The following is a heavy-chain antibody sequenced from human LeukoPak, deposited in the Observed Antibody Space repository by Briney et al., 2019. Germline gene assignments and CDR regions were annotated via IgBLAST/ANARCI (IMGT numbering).Heavy chain of an antibody. CDR3: ARDLGPTQTYYYYGMDV. CDR1: GFTFSSYA. Sequence: PGGSLRLSCAASGFTFSSYAMHWVCQAPGKGLEWVAVISYDGSNKYYADSVKGRFTISRDNSKNTLYLQMNSLRAEDTAVYYCARDLGPTQTYYYYGMDVWGQGTTVTVSS. V-gene: IGHV3-30*04. J-gene: IGHJ6*02. CDR2: ISYDGSNK.